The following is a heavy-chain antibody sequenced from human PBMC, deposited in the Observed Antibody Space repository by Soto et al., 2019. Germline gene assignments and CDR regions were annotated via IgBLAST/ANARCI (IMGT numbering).Heavy chain of an antibody. Sequence: SETLSLTCTVSGGSISSYYWSWIRQPPGKGLEWIGYIYYSGSTNYNPSLKSRVTISVDTSKNQFSLKLSSVTAADTAVYYCARAPKTEVVVAATPKYYYYMDVWGKGTTVTVSS. CDR2: IYYSGST. CDR1: GGSISSYY. CDR3: ARAPKTEVVVAATPKYYYYMDV. J-gene: IGHJ6*03. V-gene: IGHV4-59*01. D-gene: IGHD2-15*01.